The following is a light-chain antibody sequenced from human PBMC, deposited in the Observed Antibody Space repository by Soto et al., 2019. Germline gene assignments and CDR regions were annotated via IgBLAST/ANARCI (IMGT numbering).Light chain of an antibody. CDR3: QQYNNWPLT. J-gene: IGKJ4*01. Sequence: EIVMTQSPATLSVSPGERATLSCRASQSVSSNFAWYQQKPGQAPRLLIYGASTRATGIPARFSGSESGTAFTLTISSLQSEDVAVYYCQQYNNWPLTFGGGTKVEIK. CDR2: GAS. V-gene: IGKV3-15*01. CDR1: QSVSSN.